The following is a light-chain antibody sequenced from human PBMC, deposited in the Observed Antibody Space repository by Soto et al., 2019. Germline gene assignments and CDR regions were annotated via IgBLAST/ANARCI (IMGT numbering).Light chain of an antibody. CDR3: ASWDDSLSGRV. Sequence: QSGLTQPPSASGTPGQRVIISCSGKTPNIGSNYVYWYRHLPGTAPQLLIYRNNQRPSGVPDRFSGSKSRTSASLAISGLRSEVEADYYCASWDDSLSGRVFGGGTKLTVL. V-gene: IGLV1-47*01. CDR1: TPNIGSNY. CDR2: RNN. J-gene: IGLJ3*02.